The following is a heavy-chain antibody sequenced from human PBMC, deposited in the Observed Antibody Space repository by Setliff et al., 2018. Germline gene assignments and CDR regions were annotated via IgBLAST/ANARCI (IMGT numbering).Heavy chain of an antibody. Sequence: SVKVSCKASGGTFSSYAISWVRQAPGQGLEWMGGIIPILGIANYAQKFQGRVTITADESTSTAYMELSSLRSEDTAVYYCARDGGIGGRDGYNFVDYWGQGTLVT. J-gene: IGHJ4*02. D-gene: IGHD2-15*01. CDR3: ARDGGIGGRDGYNFVDY. CDR2: IIPILGIA. CDR1: GGTFSSYA. V-gene: IGHV1-69*10.